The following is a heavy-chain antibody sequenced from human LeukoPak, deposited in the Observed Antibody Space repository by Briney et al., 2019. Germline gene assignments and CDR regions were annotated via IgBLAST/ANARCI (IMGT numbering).Heavy chain of an antibody. J-gene: IGHJ4*02. CDR1: GGSISSYY. V-gene: IGHV4-4*07. CDR3: ARESQYYYDSSGYSHFDY. CDR2: IYTSGST. Sequence: PSETLSLTCTVSGGSISSYYWSWIRQPAGKGLEWIGRIYTSGSTNYNPSLKSRVTMSVDTSKNQFSLKLSSVTAADTAVYYCARESQYYYDSSGYSHFDYWGQGTLVTVSS. D-gene: IGHD3-22*01.